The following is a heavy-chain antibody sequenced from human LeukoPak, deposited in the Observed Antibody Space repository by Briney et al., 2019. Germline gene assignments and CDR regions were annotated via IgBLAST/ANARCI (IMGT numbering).Heavy chain of an antibody. CDR1: GFTFSSYW. Sequence: GGSLRLSCAASGFTFSSYWMSWVRQAPGEGLEWVANIKQDGSEKYYVDSVKGRFTISRDNAKNSLYLQMNSLRAEDTAVYYCARDIKKGGNSGAWGDAFDIWGQGTMVTVSS. CDR3: ARDIKKGGNSGAWGDAFDI. D-gene: IGHD4-23*01. V-gene: IGHV3-7*01. CDR2: IKQDGSEK. J-gene: IGHJ3*02.